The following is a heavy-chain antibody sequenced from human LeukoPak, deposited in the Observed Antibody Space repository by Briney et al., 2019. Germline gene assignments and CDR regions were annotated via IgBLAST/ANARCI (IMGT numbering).Heavy chain of an antibody. CDR3: AREPLPYCNGGSCYSDAFDI. CDR2: ISAYNGNT. D-gene: IGHD2-15*01. V-gene: IGHV1-18*01. CDR1: GYTFTSYG. Sequence: GASVKVSCKASGYTFTSYGISWVRQAPGQGLEWMGWISAYNGNTNYAQKLQGRVTMTTDTSTSTAYMELRSLRSDDTAVYYCAREPLPYCNGGSCYSDAFDIWGQRTMVTVSS. J-gene: IGHJ3*02.